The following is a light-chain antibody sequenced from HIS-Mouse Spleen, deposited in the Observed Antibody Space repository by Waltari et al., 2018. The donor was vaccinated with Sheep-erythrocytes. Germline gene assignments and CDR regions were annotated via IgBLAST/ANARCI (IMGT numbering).Light chain of an antibody. CDR2: YDD. CDR3: AAWDDSLNGYV. J-gene: IGLJ1*01. Sequence: QSVLTQPPSVSEAPRQRVTISCSGSSSNIGNNAVNWYQQLPGKAPKLLIYYDDLLPSWVSYRFSGSKSGTSASLAISGLQSEDEADYYCAAWDDSLNGYVFGTGTKVTVL. V-gene: IGLV1-36*01. CDR1: SSNIGNNA.